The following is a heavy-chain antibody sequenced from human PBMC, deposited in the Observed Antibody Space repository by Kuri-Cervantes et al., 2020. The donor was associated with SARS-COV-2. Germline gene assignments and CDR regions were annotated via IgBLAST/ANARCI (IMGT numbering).Heavy chain of an antibody. D-gene: IGHD2-21*01. J-gene: IGHJ4*02. CDR1: GFIFRNYV. Sequence: GGSLRLSCSASGFIFRNYVMYWVRQAPGKGLEYVSSIRNYGGSPYYGDSVKGRFTFSRDNSKNTLYLQMDSLRVEDTAVYYCVGDESNVVQRGFWGQGSLVTVSS. CDR2: IRNYGGSP. CDR3: VGDESNVVQRGF. V-gene: IGHV3-64D*08.